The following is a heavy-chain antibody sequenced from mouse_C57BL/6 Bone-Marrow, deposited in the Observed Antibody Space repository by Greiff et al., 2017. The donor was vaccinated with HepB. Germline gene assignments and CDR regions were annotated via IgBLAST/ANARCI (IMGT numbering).Heavy chain of an antibody. CDR2: INPYNGGT. CDR3: ARYYVPISPFAY. Sequence: EVQLQQSGPVLVKPGASVKMSCKASGYTFTDYYMNWVKQSHGKSLEWIGVINPYNGGTSYNQKFKGKATLTVDKSSSTAYMELNSLTSEDSAVYYCARYYVPISPFAYWGQGTLVTVSA. CDR1: GYTFTDYY. J-gene: IGHJ3*01. D-gene: IGHD1-1*02. V-gene: IGHV1-19*01.